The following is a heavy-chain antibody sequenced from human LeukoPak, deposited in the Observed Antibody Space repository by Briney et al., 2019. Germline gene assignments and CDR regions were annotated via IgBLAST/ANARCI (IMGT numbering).Heavy chain of an antibody. CDR3: ARGEKGSSSGSINY. D-gene: IGHD6-6*01. CDR2: MYTSGST. V-gene: IGHV4-61*02. CDR1: GGSINSGTYY. J-gene: IGHJ4*02. Sequence: SETLSLTCTVSGGSINSGTYYWSWIRQPAGKGLEWIGRMYTSGSTNYNPSLESRVTISVDTSKNQFSLKLSSATAADTAVYYCARGEKGSSSGSINYWGQGTLVTVSS.